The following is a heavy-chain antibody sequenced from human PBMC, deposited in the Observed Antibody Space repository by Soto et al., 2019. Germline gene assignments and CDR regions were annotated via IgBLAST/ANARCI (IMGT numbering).Heavy chain of an antibody. V-gene: IGHV4-39*01. D-gene: IGHD4-17*01. CDR2: ISYSGRT. J-gene: IGHJ4*02. CDR3: ARRRASDYGGNHHPYYFDR. CDR1: GASIITDNYF. Sequence: SQTLSLTCTVSGASIITDNYFWVWIRQDPRRGLELIGKISYSGRTYDDPSLQSRVTISIDASKNQFSLKLTSVTTADTAVYYCARRRASDYGGNHHPYYFDRWSQGALVTVSS.